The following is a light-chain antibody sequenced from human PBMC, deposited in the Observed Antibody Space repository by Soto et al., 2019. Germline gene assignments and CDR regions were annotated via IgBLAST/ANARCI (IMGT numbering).Light chain of an antibody. CDR1: QSVSSSY. V-gene: IGKV3-20*01. CDR2: GAS. J-gene: IGKJ2*01. Sequence: EIELTQSPGTLSLSPGERATLSCRASQSVSSSYLAWYQQKPGQAPRLLIYGASSRATGIPDRFSDSGSGTDLTLTISRLEPEDFAVYYCQQYGSSYTFGQGTKLEIK. CDR3: QQYGSSYT.